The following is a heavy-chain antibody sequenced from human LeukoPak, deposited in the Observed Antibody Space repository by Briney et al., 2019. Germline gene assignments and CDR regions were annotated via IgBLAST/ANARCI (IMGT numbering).Heavy chain of an antibody. CDR2: INSDGSST. CDR3: ARESESYDSSGSTFKY. D-gene: IGHD3-22*01. J-gene: IGHJ4*02. V-gene: IGHV3-74*01. Sequence: GGSLRLSCAASGFSFSSYWMYWVRQAPGKGLVWVSRINSDGSSTSYADSVKGRFTISRDNAKNTLYLQMNSLRAEDTAVYYCARESESYDSSGSTFKYWGQGTLGTVSS. CDR1: GFSFSSYW.